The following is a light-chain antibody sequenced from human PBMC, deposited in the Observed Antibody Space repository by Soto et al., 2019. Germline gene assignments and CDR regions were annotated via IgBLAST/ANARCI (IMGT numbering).Light chain of an antibody. CDR2: GAS. CDR1: QSVNSIY. J-gene: IGKJ2*01. V-gene: IGKV3-20*01. Sequence: EILLTQSPGTLSLSPGERATLSCRASQSVNSIYLAWYQQKPGQAPRRLIYGASSRATGIPDRFSGSGSGKDFALTISRLEPEDCAVYYCQQYGSTPRTFGQGTKLEIK. CDR3: QQYGSTPRT.